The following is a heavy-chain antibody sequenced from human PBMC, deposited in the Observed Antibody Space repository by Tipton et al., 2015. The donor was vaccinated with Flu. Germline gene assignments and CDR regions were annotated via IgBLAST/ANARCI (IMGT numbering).Heavy chain of an antibody. V-gene: IGHV4-59*01. Sequence: TLSLTCTVSGGSINNYSWNWIRQPPGKGLEWIGSIHYRGSTNYNPSLKSRVTISVDTSKNQFSLKLNSVTAADTAVYYCAREGGSRALYCYAMDVWGQGTTVTVSS. D-gene: IGHD1-26*01. CDR1: GGSINNYS. CDR2: IHYRGST. CDR3: AREGGSRALYCYAMDV. J-gene: IGHJ6*02.